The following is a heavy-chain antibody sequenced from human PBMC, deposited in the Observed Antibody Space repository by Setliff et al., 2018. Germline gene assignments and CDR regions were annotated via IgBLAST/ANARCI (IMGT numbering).Heavy chain of an antibody. V-gene: IGHV5-51*01. CDR3: ASSSGSSSKDAFDI. J-gene: IGHJ3*02. CDR1: GYSFTTYW. CDR2: IYPGDSDT. Sequence: GESLKISCKGAGYSFTTYWIGWVRQRPGKGLEWMGVIYPGDSDTRFSPSFQGQVTISVDKSITTAYLQWGSLKASDTAMYYCASSSGSSSKDAFDIWGQGTTVTVSS. D-gene: IGHD1-26*01.